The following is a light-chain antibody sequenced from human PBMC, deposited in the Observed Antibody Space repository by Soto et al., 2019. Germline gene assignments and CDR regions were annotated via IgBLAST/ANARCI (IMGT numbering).Light chain of an antibody. CDR2: KAS. Sequence: DIQMTPSPSTLSTSVGDRVTITCRASQSVDRWLAWYQQKPGKAPNLLIYKASTLQTAVPSRFSGSGSGTEFTLTISSLQPEDFATYYCQQLKSRGTFGPGTKVDI. CDR3: QQLKSRGT. V-gene: IGKV1-5*03. J-gene: IGKJ3*01. CDR1: QSVDRW.